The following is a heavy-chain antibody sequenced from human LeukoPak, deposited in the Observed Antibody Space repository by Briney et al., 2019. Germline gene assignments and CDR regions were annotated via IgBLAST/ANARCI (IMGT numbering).Heavy chain of an antibody. CDR1: GLTFSSYS. CDR3: AGDGFGRAPAAPTPKYWFDP. D-gene: IGHD3-10*01. CDR2: ISSSSSYI. J-gene: IGHJ5*02. Sequence: PGGSLRLSCAASGLTFSSYSMSWVRQAPGKRLEWVSSISSSSSYIYYADSVKGRFTISRDNAKNSLYLQMNSLRAEDTAVYYCAGDGFGRAPAAPTPKYWFDPWGQGTLVTVSS. V-gene: IGHV3-21*01.